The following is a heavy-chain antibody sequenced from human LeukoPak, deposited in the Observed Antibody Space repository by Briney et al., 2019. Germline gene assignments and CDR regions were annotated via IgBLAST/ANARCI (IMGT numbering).Heavy chain of an antibody. V-gene: IGHV3-23*01. CDR3: AKDSWDGLKYSSSWYYYYYYYGMDV. CDR1: GFTFSSYA. J-gene: IGHJ6*02. Sequence: SGGSLRLPCAASGFTFSSYAMSWVRQAPGKGLEWVSAISGSGGSTYYADSVKGRFTISRDNSKNTLYLQMNSLRAEDTAVYYCAKDSWDGLKYSSSWYYYYYYYGMDVWGQGTTVTVSS. D-gene: IGHD6-13*01. CDR2: ISGSGGST.